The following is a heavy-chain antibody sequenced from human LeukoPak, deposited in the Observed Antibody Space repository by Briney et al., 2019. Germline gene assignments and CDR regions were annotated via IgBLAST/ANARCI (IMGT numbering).Heavy chain of an antibody. CDR3: ARDPSYCSSTSCYVAAGYYYMDV. Sequence: ASVKVSCKASGGTFSSYAISWVRQAPGQGLEWMGGIIPIFGTANYAQKFQGRVTITADESTSTAYMELSSLRSEDTAVYYCARDPSYCSSTSCYVAAGYYYMDVWGKGTTVTVSS. D-gene: IGHD2-2*01. CDR1: GGTFSSYA. V-gene: IGHV1-69*13. J-gene: IGHJ6*03. CDR2: IIPIFGTA.